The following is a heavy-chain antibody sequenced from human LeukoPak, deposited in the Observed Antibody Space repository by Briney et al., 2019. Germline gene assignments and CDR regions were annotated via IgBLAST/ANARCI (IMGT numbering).Heavy chain of an antibody. CDR3: ARGPEGHCSGGSCYYYGMDV. CDR2: IYYSGST. D-gene: IGHD2-15*01. CDR1: GGSIRSYY. Sequence: SETLSLTCTVSGGSIRSYYWSWIRQPPGKGLEWIGYIYYSGSTNYNPSLKSRVTISVDPSKNQFSLKLSSVTAADTAVYYCARGPEGHCSGGSCYYYGMDVWGKGTTVTVSS. V-gene: IGHV4-59*01. J-gene: IGHJ6*04.